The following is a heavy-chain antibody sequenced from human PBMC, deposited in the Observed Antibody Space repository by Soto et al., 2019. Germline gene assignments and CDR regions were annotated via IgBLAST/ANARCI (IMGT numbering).Heavy chain of an antibody. J-gene: IGHJ6*02. D-gene: IGHD2-15*01. Sequence: GASVKVSCKSSGGPFSSYAIGWVRQAPGQGLEWMGGIIPIFGTANYAQKFQGRVTITADESTSTAYMELSSLRSEDTAVYYCAITVVAHGGRYYYYYGMDVWGQGTTVTVSS. CDR3: AITVVAHGGRYYYYYGMDV. CDR2: IIPIFGTA. CDR1: GGPFSSYA. V-gene: IGHV1-69*13.